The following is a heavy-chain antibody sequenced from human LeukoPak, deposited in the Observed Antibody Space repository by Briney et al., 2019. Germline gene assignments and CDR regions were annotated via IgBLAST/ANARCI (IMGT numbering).Heavy chain of an antibody. D-gene: IGHD6-13*01. V-gene: IGHV1-69*13. CDR2: IIPIFGTA. Sequence: ASVKVSCKASGCTFSSYDMSWVRQAPGQGLEWMGGIIPIFGTANYAQKFQGRVTMTGDESTSTAYMELSSLRSEDTAVYFCASAPRYSSRWAKDWFDPWGQGTLVTVSS. J-gene: IGHJ5*02. CDR1: GCTFSSYD. CDR3: ASAPRYSSRWAKDWFDP.